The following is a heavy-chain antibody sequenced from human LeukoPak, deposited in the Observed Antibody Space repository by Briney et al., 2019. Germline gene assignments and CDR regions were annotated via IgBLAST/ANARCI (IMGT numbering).Heavy chain of an antibody. CDR1: GVSISSSNSY. D-gene: IGHD6-13*01. V-gene: IGHV4-39*07. J-gene: IGHJ4*02. CDR2: ISYSGSP. CDR3: ARGGASSRYFDF. Sequence: SETLSLTCTVSGVSISSSNSYWGWVRQPPGKGLQWIAFISYSGSPDYNPSLKSRVTISIDTSKNHFSLKLTPVTSADTAVYYCARGGASSRYFDFWGQGTLVTVSS.